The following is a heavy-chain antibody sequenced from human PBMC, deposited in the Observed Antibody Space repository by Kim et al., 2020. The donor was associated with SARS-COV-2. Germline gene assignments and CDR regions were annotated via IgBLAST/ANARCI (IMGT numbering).Heavy chain of an antibody. CDR1: GFTFSSYG. CDR2: ISYDGSNK. J-gene: IGHJ6*02. V-gene: IGHV3-30*18. CDR3: AKDLSITMIVVVTTPGMDV. Sequence: GGSLRLSCAASGFTFSSYGMHWVRQAPGKGLEWVAVISYDGSNKYYADSVKGRFTISRDNSKNTLYLQMNSLRAEDTAVYYCAKDLSITMIVVVTTPGMDVWGQGTTVTVSS. D-gene: IGHD3-22*01.